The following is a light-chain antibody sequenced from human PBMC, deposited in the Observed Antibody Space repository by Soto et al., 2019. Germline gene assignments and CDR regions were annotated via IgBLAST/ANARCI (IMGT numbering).Light chain of an antibody. CDR2: GAS. CDR3: QQYNNWPGT. J-gene: IGKJ1*01. V-gene: IGKV3D-15*01. Sequence: EIVLTQSPGTLSLSQGERATLSCRASQSVYNNYVAWYQQKPGQAPRLLIYGASSRATGIPDRFSGSGSGTEFTLTIGSLQSEDCALYYCQQYNNWPGTFGQGTKVDI. CDR1: QSVYNN.